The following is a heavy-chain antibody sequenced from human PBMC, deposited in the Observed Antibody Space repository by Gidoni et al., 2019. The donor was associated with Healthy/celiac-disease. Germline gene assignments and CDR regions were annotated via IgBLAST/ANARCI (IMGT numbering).Heavy chain of an antibody. CDR3: ARIMVYAIRAFDI. J-gene: IGHJ3*02. CDR2: LYPGDSDT. D-gene: IGHD2-8*01. Sequence: EVQLVQSGAEVKKPGESLKISCKGSGYSFTSYWIGWVRQMPGKGLEWMGILYPGDSDTRYSPSVQGQVTISADKSISTAYRQWSSLKASDTAMYYCARIMVYAIRAFDIWGQGTMVTVSS. V-gene: IGHV5-51*01. CDR1: GYSFTSYW.